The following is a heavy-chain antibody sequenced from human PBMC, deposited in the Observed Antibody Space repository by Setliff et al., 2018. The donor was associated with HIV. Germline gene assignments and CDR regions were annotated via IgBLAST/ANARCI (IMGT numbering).Heavy chain of an antibody. V-gene: IGHV4-39*07. CDR2: IAYSGTTMYF. Sequence: SETLSLTCNVSGGSFIGSSFQSTWTRQAPGKGLEWIGDIAYSGTTMYFNYNPSLESRLSLSEDTSRHQFSLKLTSVTADDTGIYYCARGSPFAYWGQGLLVTVSS. J-gene: IGHJ4*02. CDR1: GGSFIGSSFQ. CDR3: ARGSPFAY.